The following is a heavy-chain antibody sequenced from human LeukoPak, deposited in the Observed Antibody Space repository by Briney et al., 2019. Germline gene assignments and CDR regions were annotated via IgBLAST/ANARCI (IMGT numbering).Heavy chain of an antibody. D-gene: IGHD3-22*01. Sequence: GASVKVSCKASGYTFTSYAMNWVRQAPGQGLEWVGCINTNTGNPTYAQGFTGRFVLSLDTSVSTAYLQISSLKAEDTAVYYCARAVCGSGYYVFDYWGQGTLVTVSS. CDR3: ARAVCGSGYYVFDY. CDR1: GYTFTSYA. J-gene: IGHJ4*02. V-gene: IGHV7-4-1*02. CDR2: INTNTGNP.